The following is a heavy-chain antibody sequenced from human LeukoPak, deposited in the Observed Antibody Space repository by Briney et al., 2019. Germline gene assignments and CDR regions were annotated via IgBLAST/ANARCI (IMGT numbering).Heavy chain of an antibody. J-gene: IGHJ3*01. V-gene: IGHV4-59*08. Sequence: SETLSLTCTVSGGSISSYYWSWIRQPPGKGLEWIGYIYYSGSTNYNPSLKSRVTISVDTSKNQFSLKLSSVTAADTAVYYCARRGPHSSGRYIDLWGQGTMVTVSS. D-gene: IGHD6-19*01. CDR1: GGSISSYY. CDR3: ARRGPHSSGRYIDL. CDR2: IYYSGST.